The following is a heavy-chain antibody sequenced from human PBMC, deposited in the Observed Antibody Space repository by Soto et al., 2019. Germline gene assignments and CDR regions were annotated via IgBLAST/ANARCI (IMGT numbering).Heavy chain of an antibody. D-gene: IGHD3-3*01. Sequence: SETLSLTFTVSGGSVSSRRYYWSWIRQPPGKGLEWIGYIYYSGSTNYNPSLKSRVTISVDTSKNQFSLKLSSVTAADTAVYYCARDYYDFWSGSIVDYGMDVWGQGTTVTVSS. V-gene: IGHV4-61*01. CDR2: IYYSGST. CDR1: GGSVSSRRYY. J-gene: IGHJ6*02. CDR3: ARDYYDFWSGSIVDYGMDV.